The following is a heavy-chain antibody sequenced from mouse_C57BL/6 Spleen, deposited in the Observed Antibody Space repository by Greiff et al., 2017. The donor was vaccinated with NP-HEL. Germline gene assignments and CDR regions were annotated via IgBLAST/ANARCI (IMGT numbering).Heavy chain of an antibody. V-gene: IGHV1-18*01. CDR1: GYTFTDYN. J-gene: IGHJ3*01. CDR3: AKGIYDGYLWFAY. D-gene: IGHD2-3*01. Sequence: VQLKQSGPELVKPGASVKIPCKASGYTFTDYNMDWVKQSHGKSLEWIGDINPNNGGTIYNQKFKGKATLTVDKSSSTAYMELRSLTSEDTAIYYCAKGIYDGYLWFAYWGQGTLVTVSA. CDR2: INPNNGGT.